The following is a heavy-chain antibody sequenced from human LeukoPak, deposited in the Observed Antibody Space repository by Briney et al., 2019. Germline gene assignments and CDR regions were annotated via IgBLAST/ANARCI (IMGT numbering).Heavy chain of an antibody. J-gene: IGHJ3*01. CDR2: ILDDGRI. Sequence: HPGGSLRLSCAASGLTVSTTSMTWVRQAPGKGLEWVSDILDDGRIYYADSVKGRFTISRDHSQNKVNLQMDNLRAEDAAIYYCGSYRRAYDVWGQGTVVTVAS. CDR3: GSYRRAYDV. V-gene: IGHV3-53*01. D-gene: IGHD1-26*01. CDR1: GLTVSTTS.